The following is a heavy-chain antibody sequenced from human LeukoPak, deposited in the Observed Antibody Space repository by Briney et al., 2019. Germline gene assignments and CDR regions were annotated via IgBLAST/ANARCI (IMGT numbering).Heavy chain of an antibody. J-gene: IGHJ4*02. V-gene: IGHV4-61*02. Sequence: SETLSLTCTVSGGSISSGSYYWSWIRQPAGKGLEWIGRIYTSGSTNYNPSLKSRVTISVDTSKNQFSLTLTSVTAADTAFYYCARHVGDYFDSWGQGILVTVSS. CDR3: ARHVGDYFDS. CDR2: IYTSGST. CDR1: GGSISSGSYY. D-gene: IGHD1-26*01.